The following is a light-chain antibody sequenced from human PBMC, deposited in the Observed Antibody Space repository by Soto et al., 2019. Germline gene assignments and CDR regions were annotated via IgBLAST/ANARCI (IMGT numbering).Light chain of an antibody. CDR1: SSDVGSYNL. J-gene: IGLJ1*01. Sequence: QSVLTQPASGSGSHGQSSSISCTETSSDVGSYNLVSWYQQHPGKAPKLMIYEGSKRPSGVSNRFSGSKSGNTASLTISGLQAEDEADYYCCSYAGSFYVFGTGTKVTVL. CDR3: CSYAGSFYV. CDR2: EGS. V-gene: IGLV2-23*01.